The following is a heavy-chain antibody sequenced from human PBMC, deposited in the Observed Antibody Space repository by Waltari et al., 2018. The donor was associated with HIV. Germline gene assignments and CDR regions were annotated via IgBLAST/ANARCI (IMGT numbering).Heavy chain of an antibody. Sequence: QVQLVGSGGGVVQPGRSLRLSCAASGFTFSSYGMHWVRQAPGKGLEWVAVIWYDGSNKYYADSVKGRFTITRDNSKNTLYLQMNSLRAEDTAVYYCASQTNLDGDYGYWGQGTLVTVSS. CDR3: ASQTNLDGDYGY. J-gene: IGHJ4*02. D-gene: IGHD4-17*01. CDR1: GFTFSSYG. V-gene: IGHV3-33*01. CDR2: IWYDGSNK.